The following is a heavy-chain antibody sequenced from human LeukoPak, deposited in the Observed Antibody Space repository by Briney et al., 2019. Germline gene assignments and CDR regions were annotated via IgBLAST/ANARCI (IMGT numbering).Heavy chain of an antibody. D-gene: IGHD3-9*01. Sequence: SETLSLTCTVSGGSISGHYWSWIRQPPGKGLEWIGYIYYSGSTNYNPSLKSRVTISVDTSKNQFSLKLSSVTAADTAVYYCARGNYDILTGYDNWFDPWGQGTLVTVSS. V-gene: IGHV4-59*11. CDR1: GGSISGHY. J-gene: IGHJ5*02. CDR3: ARGNYDILTGYDNWFDP. CDR2: IYYSGST.